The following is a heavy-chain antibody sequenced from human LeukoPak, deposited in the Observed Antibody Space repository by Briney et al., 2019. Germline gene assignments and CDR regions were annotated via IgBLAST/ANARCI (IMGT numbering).Heavy chain of an antibody. D-gene: IGHD3-22*01. V-gene: IGHV1-69*01. CDR3: ARLSYYDSSGYYRYYFDY. CDR1: GGTFSSYA. Sequence: SLKVSCKASGGTFSSYAISWVRQAPGQGLEWMGGIIPIFGTANYAQKFQGRVTITADESTSTAYMELSSLRSEDTAVYHCARLSYYDSSGYYRYYFDYWGQGTLVTVSS. CDR2: IIPIFGTA. J-gene: IGHJ4*02.